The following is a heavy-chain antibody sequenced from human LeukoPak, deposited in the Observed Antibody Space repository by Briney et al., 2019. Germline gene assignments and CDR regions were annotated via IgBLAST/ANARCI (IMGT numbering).Heavy chain of an antibody. D-gene: IGHD6-19*01. J-gene: IGHJ4*02. V-gene: IGHV3-11*04. Sequence: GGSLRLSCAASGFTFSDYYMSWIRQAPGKGLEWVSYISCSGSTLYYADSVEGRFTMSRDNAKNSVYLQMNSLRAEDTAVYYCTRDAALVPGKNFWGQGTLVTVSS. CDR3: TRDAALVPGKNF. CDR2: ISCSGSTL. CDR1: GFTFSDYY.